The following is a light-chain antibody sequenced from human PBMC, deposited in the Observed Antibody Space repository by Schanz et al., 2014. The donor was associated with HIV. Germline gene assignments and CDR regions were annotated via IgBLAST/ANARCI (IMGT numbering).Light chain of an antibody. CDR3: QQYYRTPWT. V-gene: IGKV1-5*03. CDR1: QNIDDW. Sequence: DIQMTQSPSTLSASVGDRVTITCRASQNIDDWLAWYQQKPGKAPNLLIYQASTLKTGVPSRFSGSGSGTEFTLTISSLQPEDVAVYYCQQYYRTPWTFGQGTKVEIK. J-gene: IGKJ1*01. CDR2: QAS.